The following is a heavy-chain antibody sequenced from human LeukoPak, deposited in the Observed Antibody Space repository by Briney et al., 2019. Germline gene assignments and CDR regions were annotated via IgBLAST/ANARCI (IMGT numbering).Heavy chain of an antibody. D-gene: IGHD4-11*01. V-gene: IGHV3-7*01. CDR1: GFTFSNYW. J-gene: IGHJ4*02. CDR3: ARSKGRSWPFDS. Sequence: GGSLRLSSAAPGFTFSNYWMAWVRQAPGKGLEWVANIKEDGSDQHYVDSVSGRFIVSRDNAANSKYLQMNSLRPDATAVDFCARSKGRSWPFDSWGQGTLVAVSS. CDR2: IKEDGSDQ.